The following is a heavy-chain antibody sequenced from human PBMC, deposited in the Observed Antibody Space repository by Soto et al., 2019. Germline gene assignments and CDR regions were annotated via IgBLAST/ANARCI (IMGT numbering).Heavy chain of an antibody. V-gene: IGHV4-34*01. D-gene: IGHD5-18*01. Sequence: PSETLSLTCAVYGGSFSGYYWSWIRQPPGKGLEWIGEINHSGSTNYNPSLKSRVTISVDTSKDQFSLKLSSVTAADTAVYYCAGPGYSYAPGYWGKGTLVTVAS. CDR1: GGSFSGYY. J-gene: IGHJ4*02. CDR3: AGPGYSYAPGY. CDR2: INHSGST.